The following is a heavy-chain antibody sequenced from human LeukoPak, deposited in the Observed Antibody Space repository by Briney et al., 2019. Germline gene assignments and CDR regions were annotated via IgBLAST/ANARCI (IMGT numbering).Heavy chain of an antibody. J-gene: IGHJ5*02. CDR1: GFSFSNYA. V-gene: IGHV3-23*01. D-gene: IGHD6-13*01. Sequence: PGGSLRLSCVPSGFSFSNYAMSWVRQAPGKGLEWVSSISGSGGSTHYADSVKGRFTTSRNNSNNTLYLHMNSLKVEDTAVYYCAKDGGSSWTGGNWFDPWGQGTLVTVSS. CDR2: ISGSGGST. CDR3: AKDGGSSWTGGNWFDP.